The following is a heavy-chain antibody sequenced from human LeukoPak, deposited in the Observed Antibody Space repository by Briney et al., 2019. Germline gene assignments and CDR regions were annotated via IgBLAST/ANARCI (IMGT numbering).Heavy chain of an antibody. CDR1: GYTFTGYY. CDR3: ARDRSFDGYRPYYFDY. Sequence: GASVKVSCKASGYTFTGYYMHWVRQAPGQGLEWMGWINPNSGGTNYAQKFQGRVTMTRDTSISTAYMELSSLRSEDTAVYYCARDRSFDGYRPYYFDYWGQGTLVTVSS. D-gene: IGHD5-24*01. CDR2: INPNSGGT. J-gene: IGHJ4*02. V-gene: IGHV1-2*02.